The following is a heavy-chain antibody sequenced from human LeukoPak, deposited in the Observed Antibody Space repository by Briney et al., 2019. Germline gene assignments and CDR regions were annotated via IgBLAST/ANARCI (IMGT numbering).Heavy chain of an antibody. V-gene: IGHV3-23*01. CDR1: VFTFSSYA. D-gene: IGHD1-26*01. CDR3: AKDGPRWVGATRYYYYYMDV. CDR2: ISGSGGST. Sequence: GGSLRLSCAASVFTFSSYAMSWVRQAPGKGLEWVSAISGSGGSTYYADSVKGRFTISRDNSKNTLYLQMNSLRAEDTAVYYCAKDGPRWVGATRYYYYYMDVWGKGTTVTVSS. J-gene: IGHJ6*03.